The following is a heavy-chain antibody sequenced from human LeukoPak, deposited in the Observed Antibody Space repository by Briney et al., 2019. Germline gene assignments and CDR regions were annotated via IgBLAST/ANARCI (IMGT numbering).Heavy chain of an antibody. CDR3: TRDET. V-gene: IGHV3-7*05. CDR1: GFTFSGYW. J-gene: IGHJ4*02. CDR2: IKYDGSEI. Sequence: GGSLRLSCAASGFTFSGYWMSWVRQAPGKGLEWVANIKYDGSEIYYVDSVKGRFTISRDNAENSLFLQMNSLRAEDTAVYYCTRDETWGQGTLVTVSS.